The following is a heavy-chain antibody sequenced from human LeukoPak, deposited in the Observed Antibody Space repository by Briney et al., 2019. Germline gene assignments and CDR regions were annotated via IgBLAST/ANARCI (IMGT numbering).Heavy chain of an antibody. CDR1: GFTFIIYA. V-gene: IGHV3-23*01. D-gene: IGHD2-15*01. CDR3: AKSRALGYLGTLFDY. CDR2: ISDSGGST. Sequence: GGSLRLSCAASGFTFIIYAMSWVRQAPGKGLEWVSSISDSGGSTYYADSVKGRFTISRDNSKNTLYLQMNSLRAEDTAVYYFAKSRALGYLGTLFDYWGQGTLVTVSS. J-gene: IGHJ4*02.